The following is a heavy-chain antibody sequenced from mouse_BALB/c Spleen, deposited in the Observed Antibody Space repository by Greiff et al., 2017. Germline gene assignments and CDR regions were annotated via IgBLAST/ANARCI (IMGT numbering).Heavy chain of an antibody. CDR3: ANGNYVGYAMDY. V-gene: IGHV3-2*02. D-gene: IGHD2-1*01. CDR2: ISYSGST. CDR1: GYSITSDYA. Sequence: EVKLVESGPGLVKPSQSLSLTCTVTGYSITSDYAWNWIRQFPGNKLEWMGYISYSGSTSYNPSLKSRISITRDTSKNQFFLQLNSVTTEDTATYYCANGNYVGYAMDYWGQGTSVTVSS. J-gene: IGHJ4*01.